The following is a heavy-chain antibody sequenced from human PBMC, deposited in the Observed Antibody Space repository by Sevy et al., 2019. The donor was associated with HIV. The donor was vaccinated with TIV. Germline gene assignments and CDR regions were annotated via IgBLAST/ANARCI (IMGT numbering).Heavy chain of an antibody. CDR1: GFSFSYYG. J-gene: IGHJ6*02. CDR3: ANAYSGSYSHSYLYALDV. Sequence: GGSLRLSCIGSGFSFSYYGIHWVRQSPGKGLDWVALITHVRINEYYADSVKGRFTISRDNSKNTVYLEMNSLRNEDTANYFCANAYSGSYSHSYLYALDVWGQGTTVTVSS. CDR2: ITHVRINE. V-gene: IGHV3-30*18. D-gene: IGHD1-26*01.